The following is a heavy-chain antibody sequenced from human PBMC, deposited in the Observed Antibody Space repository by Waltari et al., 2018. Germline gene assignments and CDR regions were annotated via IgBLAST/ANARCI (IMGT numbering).Heavy chain of an antibody. CDR2: IYHTGST. J-gene: IGHJ6*02. Sequence: QVQLQESGPGRVKPSETLSLTCTAPGASTPSDHRSWLRQPPGKGFEWIAYIYHTGSTNYSPSLKGRITMSIDVSENQFSLSLTSVTAADTAVYFCARDRSGGYPSYNFDVWGQGTTVTVSS. CDR1: GASTPSDH. CDR3: ARDRSGGYPSYNFDV. V-gene: IGHV4-59*01. D-gene: IGHD3-22*01.